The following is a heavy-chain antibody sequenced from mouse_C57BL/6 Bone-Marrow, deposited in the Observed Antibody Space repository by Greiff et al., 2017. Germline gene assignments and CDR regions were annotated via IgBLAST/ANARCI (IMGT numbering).Heavy chain of an antibody. CDR3: GRRYYFDY. J-gene: IGHJ2*01. CDR2: ISGGGGNT. V-gene: IGHV5-9*01. Sequence: EVKLVESGGGLVKPGGSLKLSCAASGFTFSSYTMSWVRQTPEKRLEWVATISGGGGNTYYPDSVKGRFTISRDNAKNTLYLQLSSQRSEDTALYYCGRRYYFDYWGQGTTLTVSS. CDR1: GFTFSSYT.